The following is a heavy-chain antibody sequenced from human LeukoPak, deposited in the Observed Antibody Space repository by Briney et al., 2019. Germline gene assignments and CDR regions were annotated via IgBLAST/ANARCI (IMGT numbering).Heavy chain of an antibody. J-gene: IGHJ4*02. CDR3: AKSQDGGRLFHFDY. CDR2: ISGSGGST. Sequence: QSGGSLRLSCAASGFTLSSYAMSWVRQAPGKGLEWVSAISGSGGSTYSADSVKGRFTISRDNSKNTLYLQMNSLRAEDTAVYFCAKSQDGGRLFHFDYWGQGTLVTVSS. V-gene: IGHV3-23*01. D-gene: IGHD1-26*01. CDR1: GFTLSSYA.